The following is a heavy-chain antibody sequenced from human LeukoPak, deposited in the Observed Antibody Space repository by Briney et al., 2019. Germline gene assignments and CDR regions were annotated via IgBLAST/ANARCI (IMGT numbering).Heavy chain of an antibody. D-gene: IGHD2-21*01. J-gene: IGHJ3*02. CDR1: GGNFTNYA. CDR3: ARRADAVDDAFDI. Sequence: GASVRVSCKASGGNFTNYAVNWVRQAPGQGLQWMGRIIPALDRANYAHNFQGRLTMTADKSTKTAYMELSSLRSQDTGMYFCARRADAVDDAFDIWGQGTMLTVSS. CDR2: IIPALDRA. V-gene: IGHV1-69*04.